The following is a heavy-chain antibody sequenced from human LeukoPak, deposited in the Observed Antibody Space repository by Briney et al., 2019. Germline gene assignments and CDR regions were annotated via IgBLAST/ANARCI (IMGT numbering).Heavy chain of an antibody. CDR2: ISSSSSYI. CDR3: AIARDYYDSSGYYY. D-gene: IGHD3-22*01. J-gene: IGHJ4*02. Sequence: PGRSLRLSCAASGFTFSSYSMNWVRQAPGKGLEWVSSISSSSSYIYYADSVKGRFTISRDNAKNSLYLQMNSLRAEDTAVYYCAIARDYYDSSGYYYWGQGTLVTVSS. V-gene: IGHV3-21*01. CDR1: GFTFSSYS.